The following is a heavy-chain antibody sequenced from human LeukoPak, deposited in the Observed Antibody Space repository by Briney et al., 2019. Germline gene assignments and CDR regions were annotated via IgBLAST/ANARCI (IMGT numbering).Heavy chain of an antibody. J-gene: IGHJ4*02. Sequence: ASVKVSCKASGYTFTSYDINWVRQAPGQGLEWMGWMNPNSSNTGYAQKFQGRVTITRNTSISTAYMELSSLRSEDTAVYYCARTKYGDYALANWGQGTLVTVSS. D-gene: IGHD4-17*01. V-gene: IGHV1-8*03. CDR2: MNPNSSNT. CDR1: GYTFTSYD. CDR3: ARTKYGDYALAN.